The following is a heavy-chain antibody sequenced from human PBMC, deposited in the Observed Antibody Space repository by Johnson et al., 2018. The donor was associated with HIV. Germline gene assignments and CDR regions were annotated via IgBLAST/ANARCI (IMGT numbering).Heavy chain of an antibody. CDR3: TTHYVLGGLIAFDI. D-gene: IGHD3-10*02. V-gene: IGHV3-48*04. CDR2: ISSSGSTI. CDR1: DFTFSSYG. J-gene: IGHJ3*02. Sequence: VLLVESGGGVVQPGGSLRLSCAASDFTFSSYGMHWVRQAPGKGLEWVSYISSSGSTIYYADSVKGRFTISRDNAKNSLYLQMNSLKTEDTAVYYCTTHYVLGGLIAFDIWGQGTMVTVSS.